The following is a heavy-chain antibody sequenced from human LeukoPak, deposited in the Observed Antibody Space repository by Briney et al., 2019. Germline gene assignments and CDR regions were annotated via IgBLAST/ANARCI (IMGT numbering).Heavy chain of an antibody. V-gene: IGHV4-38-2*02. CDR2: IYHTGRA. Sequence: SETLSLTCSVSGYSINSGYYWAWIRQPPGKGLKWIAIIYHTGRAYYNPSLKSRVTISVDTSKNQFFLKLNSVIAADAAFYFCSRVAPGYSNYWSFYFEWWGQGTLVTVSS. D-gene: IGHD4-11*01. CDR3: SRVAPGYSNYWSFYFEW. CDR1: GYSINSGYY. J-gene: IGHJ4*02.